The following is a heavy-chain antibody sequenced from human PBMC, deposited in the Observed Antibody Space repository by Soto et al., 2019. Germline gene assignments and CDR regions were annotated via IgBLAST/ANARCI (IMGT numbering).Heavy chain of an antibody. CDR1: GYSFTSYW. J-gene: IGHJ4*02. D-gene: IGHD3-22*01. CDR3: ARQISSEYYDSSGYFVDY. V-gene: IGHV5-51*01. Sequence: GESLKISCKGSGYSFTSYWIGWVRQMPGKGLEWMGIIYPGDSDTRYSPSFQGQVTISADKSISTAYLQWSSLKASDTAMYYCARQISSEYYDSSGYFVDYWGQGTLVTVSS. CDR2: IYPGDSDT.